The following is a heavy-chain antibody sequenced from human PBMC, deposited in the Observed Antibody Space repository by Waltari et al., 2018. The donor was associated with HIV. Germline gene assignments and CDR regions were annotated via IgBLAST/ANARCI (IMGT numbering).Heavy chain of an antibody. J-gene: IGHJ5*02. CDR1: GYNCNNYG. Sequence: QSQVVQSGGEVKKPGASVKGACKTAGYNCNNYGITWVRQAPGQGLEWMGRISGRNGDTMYAQKFQGRVIMTIDTSTNSGYLELQSLTSDDTADYYCARAAYGDFLYSWIDPWGQGTPVIVSS. D-gene: IGHD4-17*01. CDR3: ARAAYGDFLYSWIDP. CDR2: ISGRNGDT. V-gene: IGHV1-18*01.